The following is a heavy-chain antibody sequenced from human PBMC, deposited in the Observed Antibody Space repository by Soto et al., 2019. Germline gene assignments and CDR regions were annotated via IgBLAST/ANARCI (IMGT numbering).Heavy chain of an antibody. CDR1: GFTFSNYW. CDR2: INYQGSSP. D-gene: IGHD1-26*01. J-gene: IGHJ6*02. V-gene: IGHV3-74*01. CDR3: AKRVRRELGYYYYDHGMDV. Sequence: GGSLRLSCAASGFTFSNYWMHWVRQAPGKGLVWIAGINYQGSSPTYADSVKGRFTISRDNSKNTLYLQMNSLRAEDTAVYYCAKRVRRELGYYYYDHGMDVWGQGTTVTVSS.